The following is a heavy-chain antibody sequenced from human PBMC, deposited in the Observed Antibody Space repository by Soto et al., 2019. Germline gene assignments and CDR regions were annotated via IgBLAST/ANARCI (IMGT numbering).Heavy chain of an antibody. CDR2: INSDGSRT. Sequence: EVQLVESGGGIVQPGGSLRLSCAASGFTFSSYWMHWVRQAPGKGLVWVSRINSDGSRTSYADSAKGRFTISRDNASNTVYLQMNSLRAEDTGVYYCARGDGEYYDGNGYLGRHWGQGTLVTVSS. V-gene: IGHV3-74*01. CDR3: ARGDGEYYDGNGYLGRH. D-gene: IGHD3-22*01. CDR1: GFTFSSYW. J-gene: IGHJ4*02.